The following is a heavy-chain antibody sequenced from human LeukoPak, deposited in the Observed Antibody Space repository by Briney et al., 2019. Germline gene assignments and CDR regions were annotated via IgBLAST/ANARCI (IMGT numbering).Heavy chain of an antibody. CDR2: ISSSSSYV. CDR1: GFTFSSYS. J-gene: IGHJ4*02. V-gene: IGHV3-21*01. D-gene: IGHD2-2*01. Sequence: PGGSLRLSCAASGFTFSSYSMNWVRQAPGKGLEWVSSISSSSSYVYYADSVKGRFTISRDNAKNPLYLQMNGLRAEDTAVYYCAREQVVVVPAALDYWGQGTLVTVSS. CDR3: AREQVVVVPAALDY.